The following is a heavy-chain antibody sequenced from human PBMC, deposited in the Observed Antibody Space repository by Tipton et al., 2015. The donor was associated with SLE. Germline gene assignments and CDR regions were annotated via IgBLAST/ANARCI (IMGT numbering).Heavy chain of an antibody. CDR2: IIHSGST. V-gene: IGHV4-34*12. J-gene: IGHJ3*02. Sequence: LRLSCAVYGDSFTGYYWSWIRQPPGKGLEWIGEIIHSGSTSYNPSLKSRVTTSADTPRDQFSLKLTSVTAADTAVYYCGRHRRGSNTFDIWGQGTMVTVSS. D-gene: IGHD2/OR15-2a*01. CDR1: GDSFTGYY. CDR3: GRHRRGSNTFDI.